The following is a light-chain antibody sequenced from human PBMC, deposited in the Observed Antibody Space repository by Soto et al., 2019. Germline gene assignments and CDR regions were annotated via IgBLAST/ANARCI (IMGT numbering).Light chain of an antibody. CDR1: GGDIGAYNY. Sequence: QSALTQPASVSGSLGQSITLSCTGSGGDIGAYNYVSWYQQHPGKAPKLIVYGVTHRPSGVSSRFSASKSAYTASLTISALQAEDEADYYCCSYTSSSIRVFGGGTKLTVL. CDR2: GVT. CDR3: CSYTSSSIRV. J-gene: IGLJ3*02. V-gene: IGLV2-14*01.